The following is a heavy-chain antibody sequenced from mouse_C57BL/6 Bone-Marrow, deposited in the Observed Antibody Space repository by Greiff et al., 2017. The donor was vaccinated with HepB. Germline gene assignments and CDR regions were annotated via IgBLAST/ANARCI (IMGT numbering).Heavy chain of an antibody. J-gene: IGHJ3*01. CDR1: GFTFSSYG. D-gene: IGHD2-4*01. Sequence: EVKLMESGGDLVKPGGSLKLSCAASGFTFSSYGMSWVRQTPDKRLEWVATISSGGSYTYYPDSVKGRFTISRDNAKNTRYLQMSSLKSEDTAMYYCAWDYDWFAYWGQGTLVTVSA. V-gene: IGHV5-6*01. CDR3: AWDYDWFAY. CDR2: ISSGGSYT.